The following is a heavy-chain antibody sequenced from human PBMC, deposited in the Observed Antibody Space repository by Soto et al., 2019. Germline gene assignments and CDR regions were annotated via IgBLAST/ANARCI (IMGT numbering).Heavy chain of an antibody. D-gene: IGHD5-18*01. Sequence: QVQLVQSGPEVKKPGASVRVSCKSSGYTFTNFGFGWVRQTPGQGLEWMGWIFSYNGNTDYAQKFQDRVTLTTDTYTSTAYMEVSRLRPDDTAIYFCARAIAGGYGHTTLDYWGQGTLVTVSS. CDR1: GYTFTNFG. CDR3: ARAIAGGYGHTTLDY. V-gene: IGHV1-18*01. J-gene: IGHJ4*02. CDR2: IFSYNGNT.